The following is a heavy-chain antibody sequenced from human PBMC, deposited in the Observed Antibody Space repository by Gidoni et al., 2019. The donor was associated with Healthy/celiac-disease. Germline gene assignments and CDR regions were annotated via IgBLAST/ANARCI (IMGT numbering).Heavy chain of an antibody. CDR3: ARDQGVTIFGVVIINGMDV. CDR1: GFTFSSYA. Sequence: QVQLVESGGGVVQPGRSLSLSCAASGFTFSSYALHWVRQPPGTGLEWVAVISYDGSNKYYADSVKGRFTISRDNSKNTLYLQMNSLRAEDTAVYYCARDQGVTIFGVVIINGMDVWGQGTTVTVSS. J-gene: IGHJ6*02. V-gene: IGHV3-30-3*01. D-gene: IGHD3-3*01. CDR2: ISYDGSNK.